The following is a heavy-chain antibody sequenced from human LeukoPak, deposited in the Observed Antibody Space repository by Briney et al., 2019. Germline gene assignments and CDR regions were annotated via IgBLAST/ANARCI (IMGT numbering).Heavy chain of an antibody. CDR1: GFTFSSYA. D-gene: IGHD7-27*01. V-gene: IGHV3-23*01. CDR3: AKPPPGAADYYYYGMDV. J-gene: IGHJ6*02. Sequence: GGSLRLSCAASGFTFSSYAMSWVRQAPGKGLEWVSAISGSGGSTYYADSVKGRFTISRDNSKNTLYLQMNSLGAEDTAVYYCAKPPPGAADYYYYGMDVWGQGTTVTVSS. CDR2: ISGSGGST.